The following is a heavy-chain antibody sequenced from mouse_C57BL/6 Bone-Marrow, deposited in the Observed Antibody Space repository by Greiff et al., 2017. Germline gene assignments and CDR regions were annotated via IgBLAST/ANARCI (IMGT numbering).Heavy chain of an antibody. V-gene: IGHV1-61*01. J-gene: IGHJ2*01. CDR3: ARGVGWYFDY. Sequence: QVQLQQPGAELVRPGSSVKLSCKASGYTFTSYWMDWVKQRPGQGLEWIGNIYPSDSETHYNQKFKDKATLTVDKSSSTAYMQLSSLTSEDSAVYYCARGVGWYFDYWGQGTTRTVSS. CDR2: IYPSDSET. CDR1: GYTFTSYW. D-gene: IGHD1-1*02.